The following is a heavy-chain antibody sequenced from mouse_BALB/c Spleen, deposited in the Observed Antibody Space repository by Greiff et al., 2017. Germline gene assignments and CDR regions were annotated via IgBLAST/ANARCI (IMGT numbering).Heavy chain of an antibody. V-gene: IGHV5-6-4*01. D-gene: IGHD2-4*01. CDR2: ISSGGSYT. CDR3: TRDWGITTQEDRIFDY. CDR1: GFTFSSYT. Sequence: EVQLQQSGGGLVKPGGSLKLSCAASGFTFSSYTMSWVRQTPEKRLEWVATISSGGSYTYYPDSVKGRFTISRDNAKNTLYLQMSSLKSEDTAMYYCTRDWGITTQEDRIFDYRGEGTTLTESS. J-gene: IGHJ2*01.